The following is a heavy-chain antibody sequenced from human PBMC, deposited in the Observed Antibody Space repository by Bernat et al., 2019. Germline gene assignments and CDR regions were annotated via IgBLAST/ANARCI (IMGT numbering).Heavy chain of an antibody. CDR3: ARDRILQTRGVFYDFWSGPSHI. Sequence: QVQLVESGGGVVQPGRSLRLSCAASGFTFSSYAMHWVRQAPGKGLEWVAVISYDGSNKYYADSVKGRFTISRDNSKNTLYLQMNSLRAEDTAVYYCARDRILQTRGVFYDFWSGPSHIWGQGTMVTVSS. V-gene: IGHV3-30*01. CDR1: GFTFSSYA. CDR2: ISYDGSNK. D-gene: IGHD3-3*01. J-gene: IGHJ3*02.